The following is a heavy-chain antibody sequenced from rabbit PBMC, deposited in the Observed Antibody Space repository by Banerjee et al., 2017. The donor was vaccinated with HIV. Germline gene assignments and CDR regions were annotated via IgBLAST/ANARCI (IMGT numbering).Heavy chain of an antibody. CDR1: GFDFNSYY. J-gene: IGHJ4*01. V-gene: IGHV1S43*01. D-gene: IGHD4-1*01. CDR3: ARDSSGWAYYFNL. Sequence: QQQLEESGGGLVKPGGSLKLTCTVSGFDFNSYYISWVRQAPGKGLEWIGIIHAGKGSTEYASWVNGRFTISSDNAQNTVDLKMTSLTAADTATYFCARDSSGWAYYFNLWGPGTLVTV. CDR2: IHAGKGST.